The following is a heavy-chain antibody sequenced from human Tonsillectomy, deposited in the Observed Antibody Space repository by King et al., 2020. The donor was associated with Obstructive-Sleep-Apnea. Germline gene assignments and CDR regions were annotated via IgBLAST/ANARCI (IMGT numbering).Heavy chain of an antibody. D-gene: IGHD7-27*01. CDR3: VRRIIGERGALDM. V-gene: IGHV3-9*01. CDR1: GFTFDDYA. CDR2: INWNSGAI. J-gene: IGHJ3*02. Sequence: VQLVESGGGLVQPGRSLRLSCAASGFTFDDYAMHWVRQAPGKGLEWVSGINWNSGAIAYADSVKGRFTISRDNAKSSLYLQLNRLRTEDTAFYYCVRRIIGERGALDMWGQGTMVTVSS.